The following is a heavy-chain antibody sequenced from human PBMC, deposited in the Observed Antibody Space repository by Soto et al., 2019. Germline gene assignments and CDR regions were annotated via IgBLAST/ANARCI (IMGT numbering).Heavy chain of an antibody. Sequence: EVQLVESGGGLVQPGGSLRLSCSASGFIFSDFAIHWVRQAPGKGLQYVSAISNNGGSTYYADSVKGRFTISKDNSKSTLFLQMSSLRLENTAVYYCVKDRGAYHLNFEYWGLGTLVTVSS. CDR3: VKDRGAYHLNFEY. CDR1: GFIFSDFA. CDR2: ISNNGGST. V-gene: IGHV3-64D*06. D-gene: IGHD2-2*01. J-gene: IGHJ4*02.